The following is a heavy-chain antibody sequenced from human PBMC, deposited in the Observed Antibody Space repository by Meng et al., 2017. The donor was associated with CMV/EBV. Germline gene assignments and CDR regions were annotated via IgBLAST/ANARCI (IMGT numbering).Heavy chain of an antibody. Sequence: GESLKISCAASGFTFSSYEMNWVRQAPGKGLEWVSYISSSGSTIYYADSVKGRFTISRDNSKNSLYLQMNSLRAEDKAVYYCAINAYVVVPAATDYFDYWGQGTLVTVSS. V-gene: IGHV3-48*03. J-gene: IGHJ4*02. CDR3: AINAYVVVPAATDYFDY. CDR1: GFTFSSYE. D-gene: IGHD2-2*01. CDR2: ISSSGSTI.